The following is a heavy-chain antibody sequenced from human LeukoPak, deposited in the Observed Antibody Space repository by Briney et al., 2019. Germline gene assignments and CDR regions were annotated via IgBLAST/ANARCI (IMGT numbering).Heavy chain of an antibody. Sequence: PSETLSLTCTVSGGSISSYYWSWIRQPPGKGLEWIGYIYYSGSTNYNPSLKSRVTISVDTSKNQFSLKLSSVTAADTAVYYCARLYQSSLGYCSSTSCYGGGYYFDYWGQGTLVTVSS. J-gene: IGHJ4*02. V-gene: IGHV4-59*08. D-gene: IGHD2-2*01. CDR2: IYYSGST. CDR3: ARLYQSSLGYCSSTSCYGGGYYFDY. CDR1: GGSISSYY.